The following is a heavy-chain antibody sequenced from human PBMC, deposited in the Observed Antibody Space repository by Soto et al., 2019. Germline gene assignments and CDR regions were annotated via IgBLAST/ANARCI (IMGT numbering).Heavy chain of an antibody. Sequence: GGSLRLSCAASGFTFSSYSMNWVRQAPGKGLEWVSYISSSSSTIYYADSVKGRFTISRDNAKNSLYLQMNSLRAEDTAVYYCARVGGYDSSGYYSNFDYWGQGTLVTVSS. J-gene: IGHJ4*02. D-gene: IGHD3-22*01. CDR1: GFTFSSYS. CDR3: ARVGGYDSSGYYSNFDY. CDR2: ISSSSSTI. V-gene: IGHV3-48*04.